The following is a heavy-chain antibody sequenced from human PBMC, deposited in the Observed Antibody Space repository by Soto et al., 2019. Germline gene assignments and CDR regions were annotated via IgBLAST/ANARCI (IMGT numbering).Heavy chain of an antibody. Sequence: ASVKGSCKASGYTFTGYYMHWVRQAPGQGLEWMGWINPNSGGTNYAQKFQGRVTMTRDTSISTAYMELSRLRSDDTAVYYCARDSRGYSGYGYWGQGTLVTVSS. J-gene: IGHJ4*02. D-gene: IGHD5-12*01. CDR1: GYTFTGYY. CDR3: ARDSRGYSGYGY. V-gene: IGHV1-2*02. CDR2: INPNSGGT.